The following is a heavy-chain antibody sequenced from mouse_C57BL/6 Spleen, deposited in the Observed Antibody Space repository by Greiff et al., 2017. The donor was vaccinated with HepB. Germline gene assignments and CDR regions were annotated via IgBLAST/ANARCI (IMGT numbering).Heavy chain of an antibody. CDR2: INPYNGGT. D-gene: IGHD1-1*01. J-gene: IGHJ4*01. CDR3: ARSGSSHYYAMDY. CDR1: GYTFTDYD. Sequence: VQLQQSGPVLVKPGASVKMSCKASGYTFTDYDMNWVKQSHGKSLEWIGVINPYNGGTSYNQKFKGKATLTVDKSSSTAYMELNSLTSEDSAVYYCARSGSSHYYAMDYWGQGTSVTVSS. V-gene: IGHV1-19*01.